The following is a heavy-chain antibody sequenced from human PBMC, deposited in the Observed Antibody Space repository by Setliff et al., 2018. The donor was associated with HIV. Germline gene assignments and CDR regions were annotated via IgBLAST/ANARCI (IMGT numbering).Heavy chain of an antibody. CDR2: VSGSGGFT. J-gene: IGHJ3*02. D-gene: IGHD6-19*01. V-gene: IGHV3-23*01. Sequence: PGGSLRLSCEASGFTLRSYDMTWVRPAPGKGLEWVSGVSGSGGFTSYADSVKGRFTISRHNSKNTLYLQMNSLGAEDTAVYYCAKTMEPYSSGWYGPTVDAFDIWGQGTMVTVSS. CDR1: GFTLRSYD. CDR3: AKTMEPYSSGWYGPTVDAFDI.